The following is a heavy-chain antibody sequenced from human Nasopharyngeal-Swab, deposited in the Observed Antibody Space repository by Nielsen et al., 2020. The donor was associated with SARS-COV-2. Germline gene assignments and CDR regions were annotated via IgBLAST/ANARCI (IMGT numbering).Heavy chain of an antibody. CDR2: ISGSGDTT. J-gene: IGHJ4*02. CDR3: AKGRNRILVTGTLFDY. V-gene: IGHV3-23*01. D-gene: IGHD6-19*01. Sequence: GGSLRLSCAASGLAYNNYAMNWVRQAPGRGLEWVSVISGSGDTTYYADSVKGRFTISRDNSKNTLYLQMNSLTAEDTAVYFCAKGRNRILVTGTLFDYWGQGTLVTVSS. CDR1: GLAYNNYA.